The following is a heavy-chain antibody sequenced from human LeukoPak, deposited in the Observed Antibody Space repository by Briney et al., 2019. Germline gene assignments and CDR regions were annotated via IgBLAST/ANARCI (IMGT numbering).Heavy chain of an antibody. J-gene: IGHJ4*02. Sequence: GGSLRLSCAASGFTFSSYWMSWVRQAPGKGLEWVGHIKTDGSETYYLDSLRGRFSISRDNTNNALYLQMNSLRVEDTAVYYCVKNNGWFHLAQWGQGTLVTVSS. CDR2: IKTDGSET. CDR1: GFTFSSYW. V-gene: IGHV3-7*03. D-gene: IGHD6-19*01. CDR3: VKNNGWFHLAQ.